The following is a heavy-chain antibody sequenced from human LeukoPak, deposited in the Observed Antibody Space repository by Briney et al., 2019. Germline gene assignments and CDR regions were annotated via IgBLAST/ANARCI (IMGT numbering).Heavy chain of an antibody. J-gene: IGHJ3*02. CDR2: IWYGGSNK. Sequence: PGGSLRLSCAASGFTFSSYGMHWVRQAPGKGLEWVAVIWYGGSNKYYADSVKGRFTISRDNSKNTLYLQMNSLRAEDTAVYYCAKDLGVRGDAFDIWGQGTMVTVSS. CDR3: AKDLGVRGDAFDI. CDR1: GFTFSSYG. D-gene: IGHD3-10*01. V-gene: IGHV3-30*02.